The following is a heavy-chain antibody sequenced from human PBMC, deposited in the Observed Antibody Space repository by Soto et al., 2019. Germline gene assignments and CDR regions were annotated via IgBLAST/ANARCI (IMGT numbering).Heavy chain of an antibody. J-gene: IGHJ2*01. Sequence: SETLSLTCTVSGGSISNYYWTWVRQPPGKGLEWIGYVYYSGSTNYNPSLESRVTMSLDTSRNQFSLSLNSVTAADTAVYYCARMAGPWYFDLWGRGTLVTVSS. CDR1: GGSISNYY. CDR2: VYYSGST. V-gene: IGHV4-59*12. CDR3: ARMAGPWYFDL.